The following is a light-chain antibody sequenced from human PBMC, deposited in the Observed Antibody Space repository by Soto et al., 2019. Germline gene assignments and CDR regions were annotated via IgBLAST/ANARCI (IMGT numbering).Light chain of an antibody. CDR1: SSNIGAGYD. Sequence: QSVLPQPPSVSVSPGQRVTISCTGSSSNIGAGYDVHWYQQLPGTAPKLLIYGNSNRPSGVPDRFSGSKSGTSASLAITGLQAEDEADYYCQSYDSSLSGSRVFGTGTKVTVL. J-gene: IGLJ1*01. CDR2: GNS. V-gene: IGLV1-40*01. CDR3: QSYDSSLSGSRV.